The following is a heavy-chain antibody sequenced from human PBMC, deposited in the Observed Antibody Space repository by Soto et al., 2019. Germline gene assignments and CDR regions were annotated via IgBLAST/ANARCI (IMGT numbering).Heavy chain of an antibody. CDR1: GFTFSSYA. D-gene: IGHD2-2*02. J-gene: IGHJ6*02. CDR3: ARGFCTRSSCYIGGFYYYGMDV. CDR2: ISSDSSYK. Sequence: EVQLLESGGGLVQPGGSLRLSCAASGFTFSSYAMSWVRQAPGKGLEWVSAISSDSSYKYYTDSVTGRFTVSRDNAKNSLYLQMNSLRAEDTAVYYCARGFCTRSSCYIGGFYYYGMDVWGQGATVTVSS. V-gene: IGHV3-21*01.